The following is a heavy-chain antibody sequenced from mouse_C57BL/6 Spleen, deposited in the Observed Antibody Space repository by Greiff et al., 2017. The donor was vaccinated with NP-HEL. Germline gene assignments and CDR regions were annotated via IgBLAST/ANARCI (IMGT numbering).Heavy chain of an antibody. V-gene: IGHV5-17*01. CDR1: GFTFSDYG. CDR2: ISSGSSTI. D-gene: IGHD2-3*01. Sequence: EVQGVESGGGLVKPGGSLKLSCAASGFTFSDYGMHWVRQAPEKGLEWVAYISSGSSTIYYADTVKGRFTISRDNAKNTLFLQMTSLRSEDTTMYYCARDGYYYAMDYWGQGTSVTVSS. J-gene: IGHJ4*01. CDR3: ARDGYYYAMDY.